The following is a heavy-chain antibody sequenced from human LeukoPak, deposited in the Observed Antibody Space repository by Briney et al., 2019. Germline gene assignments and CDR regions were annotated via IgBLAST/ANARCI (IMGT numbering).Heavy chain of an antibody. V-gene: IGHV4-61*02. CDR1: GGSITSGSYY. Sequence: SQTLSLTCSVSGGSITSGSYYWSWIRQPAGKGLEWIGRVYTSGSTKYNPSLKSRVSLSVDTSRNQFSLNLTSVTAADTAVYYCARGIRGAADYWGQGTLVTVSS. J-gene: IGHJ4*02. CDR3: ARGIRGAADY. D-gene: IGHD3-16*01. CDR2: VYTSGST.